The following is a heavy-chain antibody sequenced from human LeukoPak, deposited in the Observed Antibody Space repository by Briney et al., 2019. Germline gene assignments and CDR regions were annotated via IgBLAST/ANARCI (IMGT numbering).Heavy chain of an antibody. D-gene: IGHD5-12*01. J-gene: IGHJ4*02. V-gene: IGHV4-30-2*01. CDR1: GGSISSGGYS. Sequence: SETLSLTCTVSGGSISSGGYSWSWIRQPPGKGLEWIGYIYHSGSTYYNPSLKSRVTISVDRSKNQFSLKLSSVTAADTAVYYCARGADPEYSGYQDFDYWGQGTLVTVSS. CDR2: IYHSGST. CDR3: ARGADPEYSGYQDFDY.